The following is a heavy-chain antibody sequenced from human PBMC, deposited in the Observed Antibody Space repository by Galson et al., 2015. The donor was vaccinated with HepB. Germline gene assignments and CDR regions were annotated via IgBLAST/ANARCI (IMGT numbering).Heavy chain of an antibody. CDR1: GFTFSSYS. CDR3: ARGRRITGTNYYFDY. Sequence: SLRLSCAASGFTFSSYSMNWVRQAPGKGLEWVSSISSSSSYIYYADSVKGRFTISRDNAKNSLYLQMNSLRAEDTAVYYCARGRRITGTNYYFDYWGQGTLVTVSS. V-gene: IGHV3-21*01. CDR2: ISSSSSYI. J-gene: IGHJ4*02. D-gene: IGHD1/OR15-1a*01.